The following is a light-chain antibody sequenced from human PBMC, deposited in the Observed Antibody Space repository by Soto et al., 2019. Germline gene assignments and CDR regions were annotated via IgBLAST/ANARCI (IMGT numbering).Light chain of an antibody. V-gene: IGKV3-15*01. J-gene: IGKJ5*01. CDR2: GAS. CDR3: QQYSSWPPIT. Sequence: EVVMPQSPATLSVSPGESATLSCRASESVSSNLAWYQQRPGQAHRLVIYGASTRATGIPARFSGGGSGTEFTPTISSLQSQDFAVYYCQQYSSWPPITFGQGTRREIK. CDR1: ESVSSN.